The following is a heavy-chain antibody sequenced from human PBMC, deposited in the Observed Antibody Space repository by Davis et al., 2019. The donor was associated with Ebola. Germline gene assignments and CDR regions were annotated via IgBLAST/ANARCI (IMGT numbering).Heavy chain of an antibody. V-gene: IGHV3-7*01. Sequence: GESLKISCAASGFTFSSYSMNWVRQAPGKGLEWVANIKQDGSEKYYVDSVKGRFTISRDNAKNSLYLQMNSLRVEDTAVYYCAREPPREYYYGSGSYSYYYGMDVWGKGTTVTVSS. D-gene: IGHD3-10*01. CDR1: GFTFSSYS. J-gene: IGHJ6*04. CDR3: AREPPREYYYGSGSYSYYYGMDV. CDR2: IKQDGSEK.